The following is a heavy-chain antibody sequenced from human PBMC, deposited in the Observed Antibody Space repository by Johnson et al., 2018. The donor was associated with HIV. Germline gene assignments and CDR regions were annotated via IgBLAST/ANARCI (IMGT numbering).Heavy chain of an antibody. Sequence: VQLVESGGGVVQPGRSLRLSCAASGFTVSSNYMNWVRQAPGKGLEWVSLIYSGGSTYYADSVKGRFTISRDNSKNPLYLKMNSLRAEDTAVYYCARVPRIEQQLVHAFDIWGQGTMVTVSS. V-gene: IGHV3-66*01. D-gene: IGHD6-13*01. CDR2: IYSGGST. CDR1: GFTVSSNY. CDR3: ARVPRIEQQLVHAFDI. J-gene: IGHJ3*02.